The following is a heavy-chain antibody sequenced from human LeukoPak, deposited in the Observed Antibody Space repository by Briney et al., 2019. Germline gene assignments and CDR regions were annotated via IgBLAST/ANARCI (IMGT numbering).Heavy chain of an antibody. CDR1: GFTFSSYK. V-gene: IGHV3-21*01. CDR2: ITSSSSYI. CDR3: ARDHTADFDY. Sequence: GGSLRLSCAASGFTFSSYKMSWVRQAPGQGLEWVSSITSSSSYIYYADSVKGRFTISRDNAKNSLYLQMNSLRAEDTAVYYCARDHTADFDYWGQGTLVTVSS. J-gene: IGHJ4*02. D-gene: IGHD5-18*01.